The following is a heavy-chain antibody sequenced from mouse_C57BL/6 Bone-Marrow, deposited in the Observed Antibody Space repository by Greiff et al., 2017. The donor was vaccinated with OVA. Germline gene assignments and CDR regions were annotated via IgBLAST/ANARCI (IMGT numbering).Heavy chain of an antibody. Sequence: QVHVKQSGAELVKPGASVKISCKASGYAFSSYWMNWVKQRPGKGLEWIGQIYPGDGDTSYNGKFKGKATLTADKSSSTAYMQLSSLTSEDSAVYFCARYDGYYLTWFAYWGQGTLVTVSA. CDR1: GYAFSSYW. V-gene: IGHV1-80*01. D-gene: IGHD2-3*01. CDR2: IYPGDGDT. J-gene: IGHJ3*01. CDR3: ARYDGYYLTWFAY.